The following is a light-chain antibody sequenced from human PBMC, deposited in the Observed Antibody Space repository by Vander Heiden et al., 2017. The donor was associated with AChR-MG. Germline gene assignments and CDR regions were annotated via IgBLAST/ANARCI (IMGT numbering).Light chain of an antibody. Sequence: DIQITQSPSSLSASVGDRVTITCQASQDISNYLNWYQQKPGKAPKLLIYDASNLETGVPSRCSGSGSGTDFTFTISILQPEDIATYYCQQYDNLLTFGPGTKVDIK. CDR2: DAS. J-gene: IGKJ3*01. CDR3: QQYDNLLT. V-gene: IGKV1-33*01. CDR1: QDISNY.